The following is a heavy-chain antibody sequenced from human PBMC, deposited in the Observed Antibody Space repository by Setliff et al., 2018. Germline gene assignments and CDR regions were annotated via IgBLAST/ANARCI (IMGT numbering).Heavy chain of an antibody. V-gene: IGHV1-69*13. CDR3: ARELRSPFWHIDY. CDR1: GGSFDSDV. Sequence: ASVKVSCKASGGSFDSDVITWVRQAPGQGLEWMGRLIPILGKTNYAESFQGRVLITADRSTNTVQMQVRSLRSEDTAVYYCARELRSPFWHIDYWGQGTLVTVSS. CDR2: LIPILGKT. D-gene: IGHD3-16*01. J-gene: IGHJ4*02.